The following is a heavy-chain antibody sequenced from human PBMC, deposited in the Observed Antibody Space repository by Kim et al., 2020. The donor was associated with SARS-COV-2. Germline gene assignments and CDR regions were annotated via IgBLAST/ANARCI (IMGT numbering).Heavy chain of an antibody. CDR1: GGTFSSYA. CDR3: ASYDYGDYGPSGFDY. J-gene: IGHJ4*02. D-gene: IGHD4-17*01. V-gene: IGHV1-69*13. Sequence: SVKVSCKASGGTFSSYAISWVRQAPGQGLEWMGGIIPIFGTANYAQKFQGRVTITADESTSTAYMELSSLRSEDTAVYYCASYDYGDYGPSGFDYWGQGTLVTVSS. CDR2: IIPIFGTA.